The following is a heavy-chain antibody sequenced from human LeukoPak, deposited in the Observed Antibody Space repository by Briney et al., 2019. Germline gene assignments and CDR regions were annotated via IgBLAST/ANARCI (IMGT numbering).Heavy chain of an antibody. V-gene: IGHV4-34*01. CDR2: INHSGST. Sequence: SETLSLTCAVYGGSFSGYYWSWIRQPPGKGLEWIGEINHSGSTNYNPSLKSRVTISVDTSKNQFSLKLSSVTAADTAVYYCARDSSGWYRGFDYWGQGTLVTVSS. CDR1: GGSFSGYY. CDR3: ARDSSGWYRGFDY. D-gene: IGHD6-19*01. J-gene: IGHJ4*02.